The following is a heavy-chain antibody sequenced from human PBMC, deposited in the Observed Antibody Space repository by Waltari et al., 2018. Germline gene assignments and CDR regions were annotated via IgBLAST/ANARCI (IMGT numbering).Heavy chain of an antibody. V-gene: IGHV4-34*01. J-gene: IGHJ5*02. CDR2: INHSGST. CDR3: VRHDHDSEAFDP. Sequence: QVQLQQWGAGLLKPSETLALTCVVYGGSFSDYYWSWVRQPPGKGLEWIGEINHSGSTHYNPSLKSRATISVDTSKNQFSLKLSSVTAADTAVYYCVRHDHDSEAFDPWGQGTLVTVSS. CDR1: GGSFSDYY. D-gene: IGHD3-22*01.